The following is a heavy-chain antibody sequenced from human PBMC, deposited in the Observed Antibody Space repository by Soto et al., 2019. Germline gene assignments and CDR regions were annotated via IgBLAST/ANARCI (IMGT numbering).Heavy chain of an antibody. CDR3: AHTMVRGVISPFDY. Sequence: QITLKESGPPLVKPTQTLTLTCTFSGFSLSTSGVGVGWIRQPPGKALEWLALIYWDDDKRYSPSLKSRLTITKDTSKNQVVLTMTNMDPVDTATYYCAHTMVRGVISPFDYWGQGTLVTVSS. D-gene: IGHD3-10*01. CDR2: IYWDDDK. V-gene: IGHV2-5*02. J-gene: IGHJ4*02. CDR1: GFSLSTSGVG.